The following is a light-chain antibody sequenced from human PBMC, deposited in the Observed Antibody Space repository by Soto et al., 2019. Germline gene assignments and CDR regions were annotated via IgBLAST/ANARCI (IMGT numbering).Light chain of an antibody. CDR2: GNS. V-gene: IGLV1-40*01. CDR1: SANIGAGYD. J-gene: IGLJ3*02. Sequence: QSVQRQPPSVSGSPGQSVTISCTWSSANIGAGYDVHWYQQLPGTAPKLLIYGNSNRPSGVPDRFSGSKSGTSASLAITGLQAEDEADYYCQSYDSSLSGSEVFGGGTQLTVL. CDR3: QSYDSSLSGSEV.